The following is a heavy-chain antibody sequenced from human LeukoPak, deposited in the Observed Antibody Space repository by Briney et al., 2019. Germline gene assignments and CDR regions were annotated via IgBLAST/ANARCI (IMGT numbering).Heavy chain of an antibody. J-gene: IGHJ4*02. D-gene: IGHD1-14*01. CDR3: ARDVRRRYYFDY. Sequence: ASVKVSCKASGYTFTSYYMHWVRQAPGQGLEWMGIINPSGGSTSYAQKFQGRVTMTRDTSTSTVYMELSSLRSGDTAVYYCARDVRRRYYFDYWGQGTLVTVSS. CDR1: GYTFTSYY. V-gene: IGHV1-46*01. CDR2: INPSGGST.